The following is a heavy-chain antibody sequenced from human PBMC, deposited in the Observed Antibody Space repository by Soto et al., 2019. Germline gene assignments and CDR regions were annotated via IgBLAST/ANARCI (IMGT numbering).Heavy chain of an antibody. CDR3: ARRTSTDYYYYGMDV. CDR1: GYSFTSYW. CDR2: IYPGDSDT. D-gene: IGHD4-17*01. Sequence: PGESLKISCKGSGYSFTSYWIGWVRQMPGKGLEWMGVIYPGDSDTRYSPSFQGQVTISADKSISTAYLQWSSLKASDTAMYYCARRTSTDYYYYGMDVWGQGTTVTVSS. V-gene: IGHV5-51*01. J-gene: IGHJ6*02.